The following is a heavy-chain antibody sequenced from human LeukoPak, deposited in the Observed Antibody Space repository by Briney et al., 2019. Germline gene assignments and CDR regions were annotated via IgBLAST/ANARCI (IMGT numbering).Heavy chain of an antibody. V-gene: IGHV1-2*02. Sequence: ASVKVSCKASGYTFTDYYIHWVRQAPGQGLEWMGWISPNRGGTKYAQNFQGRVTMTRDASISTAYMELSRLRSDDTAVYYCALVGPAAISGDYWGLGTLVTVSS. CDR1: GYTFTDYY. CDR2: ISPNRGGT. CDR3: ALVGPAAISGDY. D-gene: IGHD2-2*02. J-gene: IGHJ4*01.